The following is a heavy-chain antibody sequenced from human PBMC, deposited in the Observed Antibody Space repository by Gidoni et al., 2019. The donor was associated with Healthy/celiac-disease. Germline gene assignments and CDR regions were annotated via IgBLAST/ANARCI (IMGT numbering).Heavy chain of an antibody. Sequence: QVQLVESGGGVVQPGRSLRLSCAASGFTFSSYAMHWVRQAPGKGLEWVAVISYDGSNKYYADSVKGRFTISRDNSKNTLYLQMNSLRAEDTAVYYWARDRLYNWNENFDYWGQGTLVTVSS. D-gene: IGHD1-20*01. CDR1: GFTFSSYA. CDR2: ISYDGSNK. V-gene: IGHV3-30-3*01. CDR3: ARDRLYNWNENFDY. J-gene: IGHJ4*02.